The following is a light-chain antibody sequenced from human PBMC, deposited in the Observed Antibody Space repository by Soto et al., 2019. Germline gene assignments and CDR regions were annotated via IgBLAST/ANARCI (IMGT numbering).Light chain of an antibody. CDR1: SSDFGSYNL. CDR2: EGS. V-gene: IGLV2-23*01. J-gene: IGLJ2*01. CDR3: CSYAGSSTHV. Sequence: QSALTQPASVSGSPGQSITISCSGISSDFGSYNLVSWYQQHPGKAPKLIIYEGSKRPSGVSNRFSGSNSGNTASLTISGVQAEYEADYHCCSYAGSSTHVFGGGTKLTVL.